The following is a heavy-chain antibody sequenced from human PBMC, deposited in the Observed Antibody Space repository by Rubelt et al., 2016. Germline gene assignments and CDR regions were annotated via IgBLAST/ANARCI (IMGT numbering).Heavy chain of an antibody. J-gene: IGHJ5*02. D-gene: IGHD3-3*01. Sequence: QVQLVQSGAEVKKPGASVKVSCKASGYTFTSYYMHWVRQAPGQGLEWMGIINPSGGSTSYAQKFQGRGSMTRDTYTSTVYMELSSLRSEDTAVYYCARSPRYDFEDNWFDPWGQGTLVTVSS. CDR3: ARSPRYDFEDNWFDP. CDR2: INPSGGST. V-gene: IGHV1-46*01. CDR1: GYTFTSYY.